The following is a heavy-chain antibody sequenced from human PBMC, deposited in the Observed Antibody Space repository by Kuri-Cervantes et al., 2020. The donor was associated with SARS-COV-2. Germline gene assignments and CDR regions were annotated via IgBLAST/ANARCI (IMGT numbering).Heavy chain of an antibody. V-gene: IGHV3-30*18. J-gene: IGHJ3*02. Sequence: LSLTCAASGFTFSSYGMHWVRQAPGKGLEWVAVISYDGSNKYYADSVKGRFTTSRDNSKNTLFLQMNSLRAEDTAVYYCAKDRGFPDAFDIWGQGTKVTVSS. CDR1: GFTFSSYG. D-gene: IGHD3-10*01. CDR2: ISYDGSNK. CDR3: AKDRGFPDAFDI.